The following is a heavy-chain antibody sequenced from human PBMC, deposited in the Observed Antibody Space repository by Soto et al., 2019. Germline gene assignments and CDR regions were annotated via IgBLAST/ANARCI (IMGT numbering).Heavy chain of an antibody. Sequence: ASVKVSCKASGYTFISYGISWVRQAPGQGLEWMGWTTAYNGNTIYAQKFQDRVTMTTDTSTSTVYMELRSLRSDDTAVYYCARGRYCGRTSCYVDMMDVWGQGTTVTVSS. J-gene: IGHJ6*02. CDR2: TTAYNGNT. D-gene: IGHD2-2*01. V-gene: IGHV1-18*01. CDR3: ARGRYCGRTSCYVDMMDV. CDR1: GYTFISYG.